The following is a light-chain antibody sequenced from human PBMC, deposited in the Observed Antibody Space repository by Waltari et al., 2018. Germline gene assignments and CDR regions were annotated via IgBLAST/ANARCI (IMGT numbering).Light chain of an antibody. J-gene: IGKJ2*02. V-gene: IGKV3-15*01. CDR1: QHVSNN. CDR3: QQYNVWPPST. Sequence: EILMTQSPATLSVSPGKTATLSCRASQHVSNNLAWYQHKPGQAPRLLISGASTRASGVPARFSGSGSGTEFTLTISSLQSEDSAIYYCQQYNVWPPSTFGQGTKLEIK. CDR2: GAS.